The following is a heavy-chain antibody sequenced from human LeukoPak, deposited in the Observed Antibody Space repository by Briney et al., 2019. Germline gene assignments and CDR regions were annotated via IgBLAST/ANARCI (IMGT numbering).Heavy chain of an antibody. CDR3: AREMGSSSWPFDP. V-gene: IGHV1-2*02. D-gene: IGHD6-6*01. CDR2: INPNSGGT. CDR1: GYTFTGYY. Sequence: ASVKVSCKASGYTFTGYYMHWVRQAPGQGLEWMGWINPNSGGTNYAQKFQGRVTMTRDTSISTAYMELSRLRSDDTAVYYCAREMGSSSWPFDPWGQGTLVTVSS. J-gene: IGHJ5*02.